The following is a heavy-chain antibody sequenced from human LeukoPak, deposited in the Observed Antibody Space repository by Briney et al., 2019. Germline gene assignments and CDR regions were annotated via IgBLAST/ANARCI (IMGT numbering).Heavy chain of an antibody. V-gene: IGHV3-21*01. CDR1: GFTFSSYS. D-gene: IGHD2-2*01. CDR3: ARDSRGIFDY. J-gene: IGHJ4*02. Sequence: GGSLRLSCAASGFTFSSYSMNWVRQAPGKGLEWVSSISSSSSYIYYADSVKGRFTISRDNAKNSLYLQMSSLRAEDTAVYYCARDSRGIFDYWGQGTLVTVSS. CDR2: ISSSSSYI.